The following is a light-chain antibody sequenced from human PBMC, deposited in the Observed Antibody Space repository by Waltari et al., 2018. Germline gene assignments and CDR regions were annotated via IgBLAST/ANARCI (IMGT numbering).Light chain of an antibody. CDR3: QQYGRSLT. CDR2: GSS. Sequence: EIVLTQSPGTLSLSPGERATISCRASQSVASRYLGLYQQKPGQAPRLLIFGSSKRATGIPDRFSGSWSGTDFTLTINGVEPEDFAVYYCQQYGRSLTFGGGTKVEI. J-gene: IGKJ4*01. V-gene: IGKV3-20*01. CDR1: QSVASRY.